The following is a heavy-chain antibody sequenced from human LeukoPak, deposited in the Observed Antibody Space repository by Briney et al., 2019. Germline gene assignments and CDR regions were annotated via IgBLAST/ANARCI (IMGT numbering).Heavy chain of an antibody. CDR2: ISGSGGDT. CDR3: AKEDTAMVYYYYYGMDV. V-gene: IGHV3-23*01. D-gene: IGHD5-18*01. CDR1: GFTFSNFL. Sequence: PGGSLRLSCAASGFTFSNFLMTWVRQAPGKGPEWVSAISGSGGDTYYADSVKGRFTISRDNSKNTLYLQMNSLRAEDTAVYYCAKEDTAMVYYYYYGMDVWGQGTTVTVSS. J-gene: IGHJ6*02.